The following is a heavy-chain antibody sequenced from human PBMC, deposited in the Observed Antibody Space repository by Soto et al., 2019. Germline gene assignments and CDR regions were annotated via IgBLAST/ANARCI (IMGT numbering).Heavy chain of an antibody. Sequence: ASVKVSCKASGYTFTSYGISWVRQAPGQGLEWMGWISAYNGNTNYAQKLQGRVTMTTDTSTSTAYMELRSLRSDDTAVYYRARALTYIAVAALFDYWGQGTLVTVSS. CDR2: ISAYNGNT. V-gene: IGHV1-18*01. D-gene: IGHD6-19*01. CDR1: GYTFTSYG. CDR3: ARALTYIAVAALFDY. J-gene: IGHJ4*02.